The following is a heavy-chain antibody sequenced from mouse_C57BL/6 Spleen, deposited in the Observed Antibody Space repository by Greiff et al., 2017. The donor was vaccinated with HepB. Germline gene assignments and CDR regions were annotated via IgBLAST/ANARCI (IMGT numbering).Heavy chain of an antibody. CDR1: GYTFTSYW. CDR3: AMTPYYGSSPYY. Sequence: VQLQQPGAELVKPGASVKVSCKASGYTFTSYWMHWVKQRPGQGLEWIGRIHPSDSDTNYNQKFKGKATLTVDKSSSTAYMQLSSLTSEDSVVYYCAMTPYYGSSPYYWGQGTSVTVSS. D-gene: IGHD1-1*01. V-gene: IGHV1-74*01. CDR2: IHPSDSDT. J-gene: IGHJ4*01.